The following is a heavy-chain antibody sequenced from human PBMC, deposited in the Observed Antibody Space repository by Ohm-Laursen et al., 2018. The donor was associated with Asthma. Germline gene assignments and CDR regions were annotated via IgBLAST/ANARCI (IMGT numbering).Heavy chain of an antibody. CDR2: ITPSSSPI. CDR3: AREPGDMLHGYSYGPYYFDY. D-gene: IGHD5-18*01. V-gene: IGHV3-48*01. CDR1: GFTFSSSY. J-gene: IGHJ4*02. Sequence: GSLRLSCAASGFTFSSSYMVWVRQVPGKGLECISYITPSSSPIHYSDSVKGRFTISRENAKNSLYLQMNSPRAEDTAVYYCAREPGDMLHGYSYGPYYFDYWGQGTLVTVSS.